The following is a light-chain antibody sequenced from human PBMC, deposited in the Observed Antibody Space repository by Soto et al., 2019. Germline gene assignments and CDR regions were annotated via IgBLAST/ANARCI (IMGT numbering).Light chain of an antibody. CDR3: QQYGSSPWT. J-gene: IGKJ1*01. CDR2: GAS. CDR1: QGVSSY. V-gene: IGKV3-20*01. Sequence: EIVMTQSPATLSVSPGERATLSGRASQGVSSYLAWYQQKPGQAPRLLIYGASSRATGIPDRFSGSGSGTDFTLTISRLEPEDFAVYYCQQYGSSPWTFGQGTKVDIK.